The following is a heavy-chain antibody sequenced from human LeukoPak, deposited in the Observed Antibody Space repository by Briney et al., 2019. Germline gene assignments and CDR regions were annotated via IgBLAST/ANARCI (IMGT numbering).Heavy chain of an antibody. CDR2: IKQDGSEK. J-gene: IGHJ4*01. V-gene: IGHV3-7*05. Sequence: GGSLRLSCAASGFIFSSYGMHWVRQAPGKGLEWVANIKQDGSEKYYVDSVKGRFTISRDNAKNSLYPQMNSLRAEDTAVYYCATQGSSPLYYFDYWGQGTLVAVSS. CDR1: GFIFSSYG. D-gene: IGHD6-6*01. CDR3: ATQGSSPLYYFDY.